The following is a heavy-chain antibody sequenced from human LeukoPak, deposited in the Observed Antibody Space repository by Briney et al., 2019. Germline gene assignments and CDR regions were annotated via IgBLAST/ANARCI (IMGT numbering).Heavy chain of an antibody. Sequence: SVKVSCKASGGTFSSYAISWVRQAPGQGLEWMGRIIPILGIANYPQKFQGRVTITADESTSTAYMELSSLRSEDTAVYYCARGGYSYGLFDYWGQGTLVTVSS. CDR2: IIPILGIA. J-gene: IGHJ4*02. CDR1: GGTFSSYA. D-gene: IGHD5-18*01. V-gene: IGHV1-69*04. CDR3: ARGGYSYGLFDY.